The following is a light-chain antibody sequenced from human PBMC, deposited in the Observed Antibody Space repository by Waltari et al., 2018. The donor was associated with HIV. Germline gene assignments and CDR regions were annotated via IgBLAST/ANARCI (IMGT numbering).Light chain of an antibody. J-gene: IGKJ4*01. V-gene: IGKV3-11*01. Sequence: EIVLTQSPATLSLSPRERATLSCRASQSVSSYLAWYQQKPGQAPRLLIYDASNRATGIPARFTGSGSGTDFTLTISSLEHEDFAVYYCQQRSNWPPGRLTFGGGTKVEIK. CDR3: QQRSNWPPGRLT. CDR1: QSVSSY. CDR2: DAS.